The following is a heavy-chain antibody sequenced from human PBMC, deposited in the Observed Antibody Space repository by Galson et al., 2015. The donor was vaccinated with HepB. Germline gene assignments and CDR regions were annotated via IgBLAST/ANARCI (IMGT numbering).Heavy chain of an antibody. CDR2: AYYRSKWYN. V-gene: IGHV6-1*01. Sequence: CAISGDSVSSNSAAWNWIRQSPSRGLEWLGRAYYRSKWYNDYAVSVKSRITINPDTSKNQFSLQLNSVTPEDTAVYYCARDPAAGNFFDYYYGMDVWGQGTTVTVSS. CDR3: ARDPAAGNFFDYYYGMDV. D-gene: IGHD6-13*01. J-gene: IGHJ6*02. CDR1: GDSVSSNSAA.